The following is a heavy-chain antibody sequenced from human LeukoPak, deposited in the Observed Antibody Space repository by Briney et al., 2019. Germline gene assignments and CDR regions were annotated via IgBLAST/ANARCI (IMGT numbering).Heavy chain of an antibody. CDR3: ARDHNYFDTTAYYGMDC. J-gene: IGHJ4*02. D-gene: IGHD3-22*01. Sequence: ASVKVSCKASGYSFSVHYIHWVRQAPGQGLEWMGWINPNSGATNYAQKFQGTVTMTRDTSTNTAYMQLSRLRSDDTAVYYCARDHNYFDTTAYYGMDCWGQGTLVTVSS. CDR2: INPNSGAT. CDR1: GYSFSVHY. V-gene: IGHV1-2*02.